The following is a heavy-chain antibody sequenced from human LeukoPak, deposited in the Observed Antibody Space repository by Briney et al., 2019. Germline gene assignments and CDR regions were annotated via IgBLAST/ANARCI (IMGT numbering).Heavy chain of an antibody. D-gene: IGHD3-16*01. J-gene: IGHJ4*02. CDR2: VSYDGIIK. CDR1: GFTFSGCA. CDR3: ATGGGLATEIDY. Sequence: GGSLRLSCATSGFTFSGCAMHWVRQAPGKGLEWVAVVSYDGIIKYYADSLKGRFTISRDNSKNTLYLQMNSLRTEDTAMYYCATGGGLATEIDYWGQGTLVTVSS. V-gene: IGHV3-30*04.